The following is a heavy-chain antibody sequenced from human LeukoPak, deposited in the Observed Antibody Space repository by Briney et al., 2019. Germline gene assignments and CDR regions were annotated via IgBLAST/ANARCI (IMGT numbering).Heavy chain of an antibody. Sequence: SETLSLTCAVYGGSFSGYYWSWIRQPPGKGLEWIGEINHSGSTNYNPSLKSRVTISVDTSKNQFSLKLSSVTAADTAVYYCARARTTETAGDNFDYWGQGTLVTVSS. V-gene: IGHV4-34*01. D-gene: IGHD4-17*01. CDR1: GGSFSGYY. CDR3: ARARTTETAGDNFDY. CDR2: INHSGST. J-gene: IGHJ4*02.